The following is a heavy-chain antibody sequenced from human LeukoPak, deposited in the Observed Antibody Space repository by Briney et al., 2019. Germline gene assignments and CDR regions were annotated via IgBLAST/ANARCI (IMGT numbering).Heavy chain of an antibody. CDR2: ISGSSNTI. Sequence: GSLRLSCAASGFTFSTYSLNWVRQAPGKGLEWVSYISGSSNTIYYAGSVKGRFTISRDNAKNSLYLQMNSLRAEDTAVYYCIVLAVTGTLGFDYWGQGTLVTVSS. D-gene: IGHD6-19*01. CDR1: GFTFSTYS. J-gene: IGHJ4*02. CDR3: IVLAVTGTLGFDY. V-gene: IGHV3-48*01.